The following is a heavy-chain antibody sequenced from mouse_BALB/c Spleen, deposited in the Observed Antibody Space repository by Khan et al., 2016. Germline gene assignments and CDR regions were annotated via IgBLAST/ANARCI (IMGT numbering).Heavy chain of an antibody. D-gene: IGHD2-10*02. CDR3: TGSAYGNHPYYAMDY. Sequence: QVQLQQSGTELVRPGASVKLSCKASGYSFTRYWMNWVKQRPGQGLEWIGMIHPSDSESRLNQKFKDKATLTVDNSSSIAYMQLSRPKSEDSAVYSCTGSAYGNHPYYAMDYWGQGTSVTVSS. CDR1: GYSFTRYW. V-gene: IGHV1S82*01. J-gene: IGHJ4*01. CDR2: IHPSDSES.